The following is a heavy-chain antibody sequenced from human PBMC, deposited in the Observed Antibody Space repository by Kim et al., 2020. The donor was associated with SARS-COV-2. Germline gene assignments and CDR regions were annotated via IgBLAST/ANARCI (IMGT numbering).Heavy chain of an antibody. CDR2: ITENSGTT. J-gene: IGHJ4*02. V-gene: IGHV3-23*01. Sequence: GGSLRLSCVGSGFTFSSYTMTWIRQAPGKGLEWVSTITENSGTTYYADSVKGRFPFSRDNSKNTVLLQMNSLRGEDTALYYCTRGGGVFWGQGTLVTVSS. CDR3: TRGGGVF. D-gene: IGHD3-10*01. CDR1: GFTFSSYT.